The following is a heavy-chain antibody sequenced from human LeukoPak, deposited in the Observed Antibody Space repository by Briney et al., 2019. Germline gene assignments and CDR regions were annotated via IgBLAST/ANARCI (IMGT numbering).Heavy chain of an antibody. D-gene: IGHD6-13*01. Sequence: GRSLRLSCAASGFTFDDYAMHWVRQAPGKGLEWVSGISWNSGSIGYADSVKGRFTISRDNAKNSLYLQMNSLRAEDMALYYCAKTAAAANAFDIWGQGTVVTVSS. J-gene: IGHJ3*02. V-gene: IGHV3-9*03. CDR3: AKTAAAANAFDI. CDR1: GFTFDDYA. CDR2: ISWNSGSI.